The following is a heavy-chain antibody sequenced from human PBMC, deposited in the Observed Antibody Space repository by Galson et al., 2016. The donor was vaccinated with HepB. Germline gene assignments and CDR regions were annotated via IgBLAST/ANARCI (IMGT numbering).Heavy chain of an antibody. CDR2: IWYDGSNK. Sequence: SLRLSCAASGFTFSTYGMHWVRQAPGKGLEWVAVIWYDGSNKYYADSVKGRFTISRDNSKNTLYLQMNNLRAEDTAVYYCARDPSGYHYFDYWGQGTLVTVSS. D-gene: IGHD3-22*01. J-gene: IGHJ4*02. CDR3: ARDPSGYHYFDY. CDR1: GFTFSTYG. V-gene: IGHV3-33*01.